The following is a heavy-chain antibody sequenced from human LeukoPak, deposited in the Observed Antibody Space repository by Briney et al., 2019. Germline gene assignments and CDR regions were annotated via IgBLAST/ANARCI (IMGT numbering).Heavy chain of an antibody. V-gene: IGHV1-69*05. J-gene: IGHJ6*03. CDR2: IIPIFGTA. CDR1: GGTFSSYA. CDR3: ARDHTHYYYMDV. Sequence: SVKVSCKASGGTFSSYAISWVRQAPGQGLEWMGRIIPIFGTANYAQKFQGRVTITTDESTSTAYMELSSLRSEDTAVYCCARDHTHYYYMDVWGKGTTVTVSS.